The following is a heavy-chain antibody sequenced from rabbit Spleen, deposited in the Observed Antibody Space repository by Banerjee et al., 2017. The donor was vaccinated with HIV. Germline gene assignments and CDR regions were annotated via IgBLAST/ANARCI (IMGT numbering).Heavy chain of an antibody. V-gene: IGHV1S40*01. Sequence: QSLEESGGGLVKPGAYLTLTCTASGFSFSSNYDMCWVRQAPGKGLEWIACIYTGSSGSTWYASWANGRFTISRSTSLKTVTLQMNSLTAADTATYFCARDLYSGGKGGAYFNLWGPGTLVTVS. CDR1: GFSFSSNYD. J-gene: IGHJ4*01. CDR3: ARDLYSGGKGGAYFNL. CDR2: IYTGSSGST. D-gene: IGHD4-1*01.